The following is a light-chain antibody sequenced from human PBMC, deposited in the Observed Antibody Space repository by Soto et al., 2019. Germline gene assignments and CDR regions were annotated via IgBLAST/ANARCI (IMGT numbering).Light chain of an antibody. CDR2: WAS. J-gene: IGKJ1*01. CDR3: QQYYSTWT. V-gene: IGKV4-1*01. Sequence: DIVMTQSTDSLAVSLGEGATINCKSSQSVLYNYNNKNYLAWYQHKPGQPPKLLLYWASTRESGVPDRFSGSGSETDFTLTISSLQAEDVAVYYCQQYYSTWTFGQGTKVDIK. CDR1: QSVLYNYNNKNY.